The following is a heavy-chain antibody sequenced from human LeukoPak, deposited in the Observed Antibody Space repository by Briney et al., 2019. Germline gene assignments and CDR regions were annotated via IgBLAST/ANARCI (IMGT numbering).Heavy chain of an antibody. J-gene: IGHJ2*01. CDR1: GFSFSGYV. Sequence: GGSLRLSCAASGFSFSGYVMHWVRQAPGKGLTWVSRISHDGTDTNYADSVGGRFTISRDNARNTLYLQMNSLRDDDTAVYYGSRDVNFLFFDVWGRGTPVTVSS. CDR2: ISHDGTDT. V-gene: IGHV3-74*01. CDR3: SRDVNFLFFDV. D-gene: IGHD5-24*01.